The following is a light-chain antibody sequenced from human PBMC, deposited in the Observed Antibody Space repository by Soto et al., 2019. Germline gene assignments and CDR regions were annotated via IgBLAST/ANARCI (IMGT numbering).Light chain of an antibody. Sequence: QPVLTQPPSTSGTPGQRVTISCSGSSSNIGSNTVNWYQHVPGTAPKLLIYSNNQRPSGVPDRFSGSKSGTSASLAVSGLQSEDEADYYCAAWDDSLTGYVFGTGTKLTVL. CDR1: SSNIGSNT. CDR3: AAWDDSLTGYV. J-gene: IGLJ1*01. CDR2: SNN. V-gene: IGLV1-44*01.